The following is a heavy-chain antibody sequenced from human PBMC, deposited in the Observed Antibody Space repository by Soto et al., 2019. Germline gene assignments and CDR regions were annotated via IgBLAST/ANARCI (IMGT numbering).Heavy chain of an antibody. Sequence: PGGSLRLSCAASGFTASSNYMSWVRQAPGKGLEWVSVIYSGGSTYYADSVKGRFTISRDNSKNTLYLQMNSLRAEDTAVYYCARDYYDSSLHYYYGMDVWGQGTTVTVSS. CDR3: ARDYYDSSLHYYYGMDV. CDR1: GFTASSNY. V-gene: IGHV3-53*01. D-gene: IGHD3-22*01. CDR2: IYSGGST. J-gene: IGHJ6*02.